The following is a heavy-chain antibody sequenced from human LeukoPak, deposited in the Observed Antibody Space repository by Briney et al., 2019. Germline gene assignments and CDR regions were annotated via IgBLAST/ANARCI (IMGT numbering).Heavy chain of an antibody. CDR3: SRVTVTTSEVDY. J-gene: IGHJ4*02. CDR2: IIPIFGRA. CDR1: GGTFISYA. D-gene: IGHD4-17*01. Sequence: ASVTVSCKASGGTFISYAISWVRQAPGQGLEWMGGIIPIFGRANYVQKFQGRVTITPDGYTNTDSLELNRQTSDDTAASFFSRVTVTTSEVDYWGQGTLVTVSS. V-gene: IGHV1-69*13.